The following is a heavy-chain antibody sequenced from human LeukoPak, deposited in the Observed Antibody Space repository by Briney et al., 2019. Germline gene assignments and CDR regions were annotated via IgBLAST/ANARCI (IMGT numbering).Heavy chain of an antibody. V-gene: IGHV3-7*01. J-gene: IGHJ3*02. CDR3: ARDSHDAFDI. CDR2: IKQDGSEK. CDR1: GFTFSSYW. Sequence: TGGSLRLSCAASGFTFSSYWMSWVRQAPGKGLGWVANIKQDGSEKYYVDSVKGRFTISRDNAKNPLYLQMNSLRAEDTAVYFCARDSHDAFDIWGQGTMVTVSS.